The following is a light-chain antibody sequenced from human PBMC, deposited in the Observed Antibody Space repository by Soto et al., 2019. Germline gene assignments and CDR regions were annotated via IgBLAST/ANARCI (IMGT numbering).Light chain of an antibody. Sequence: EIVLTQSPGTLSLSPGESATLSCRASQSVSNNYLAWYQQKPGQAPRLLIYGASNRATGIPDRFSGSGSGTDFTLTISRLEPEDFAVYYCQQYGSSGTLGQGTKVEIK. CDR1: QSVSNNY. CDR3: QQYGSSGT. CDR2: GAS. V-gene: IGKV3-20*01. J-gene: IGKJ1*01.